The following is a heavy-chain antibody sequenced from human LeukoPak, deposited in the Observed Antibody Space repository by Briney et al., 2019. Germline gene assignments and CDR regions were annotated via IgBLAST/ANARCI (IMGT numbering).Heavy chain of an antibody. D-gene: IGHD4-23*01. CDR2: TYYRSKWYN. CDR3: ARDGYGGNSGY. J-gene: IGHJ4*02. CDR1: GDSVSSNSAA. Sequence: SQTLSLTCAISGDSVSSNSAAWHWIRQSPSRGLEWMGRTYYRSKWYNDYAVSVKGRITVNPDTSKNQFSLHLSSVTAADTAVYYCARDGYGGNSGYWGQGTLVTVSS. V-gene: IGHV6-1*01.